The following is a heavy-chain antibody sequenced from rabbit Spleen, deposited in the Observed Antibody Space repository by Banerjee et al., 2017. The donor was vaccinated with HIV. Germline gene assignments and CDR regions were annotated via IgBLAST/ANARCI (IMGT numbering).Heavy chain of an antibody. CDR1: GFSFSSSYW. CDR2: IYGGSSGST. V-gene: IGHV1S45*01. D-gene: IGHD2-1*01. Sequence: QEQLEESGGGLVKPEGSLTLTCTASGFSFSSSYWICWVRQAPGKGLEWIACIYGGSSGSTRYATWAKGRFTISKASTTVTLQMTSLTAADMATYFCARDDHGGGLFYFDLWGQGTLVTVS. CDR3: ARDDHGGGLFYFDL. J-gene: IGHJ4*01.